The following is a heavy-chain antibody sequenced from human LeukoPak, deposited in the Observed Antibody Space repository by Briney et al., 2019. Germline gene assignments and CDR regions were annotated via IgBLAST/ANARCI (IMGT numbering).Heavy chain of an antibody. CDR3: ARDQEYGSGSYYHFGY. D-gene: IGHD3-10*01. J-gene: IGHJ4*02. Sequence: GGSLRLSCAASGFTFSSYAMHWVRQAPGKGLEWVAVISYDGSNKYYADSVKGRFTISRDNSKNTLYLQMNSLRAEDTAVYYCARDQEYGSGSYYHFGYWGQGTLVTVSS. V-gene: IGHV3-30*04. CDR1: GFTFSSYA. CDR2: ISYDGSNK.